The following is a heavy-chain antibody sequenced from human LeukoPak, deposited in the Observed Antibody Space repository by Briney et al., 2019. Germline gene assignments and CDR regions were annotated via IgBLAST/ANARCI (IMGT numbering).Heavy chain of an antibody. J-gene: IGHJ5*02. CDR1: GFTFSSYG. CDR2: RWYDGSNK. D-gene: IGHD3-10*01. CDR3: ARDLTGLLLWFGELLFDP. V-gene: IGHV3-33*01. Sequence: GGSLRLSCAASGFTFSSYGMHWVRQAPGKGLEWVAGRWYDGSNKYYADSVKGRFTISRDNSKNTLYLQMNSLRAEDTAVYYCARDLTGLLLWFGELLFDPWGQGTLVTVSS.